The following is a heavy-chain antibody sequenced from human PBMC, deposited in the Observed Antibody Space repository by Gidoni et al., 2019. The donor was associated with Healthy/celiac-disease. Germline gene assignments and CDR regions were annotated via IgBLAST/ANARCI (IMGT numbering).Heavy chain of an antibody. CDR3: ARGASGSSYDY. CDR1: GFPFSSYD. D-gene: IGHD1-26*01. J-gene: IGHJ4*02. V-gene: IGHV3-13*04. Sequence: EVQLVESGGGLVQPGGSLRLSCAASGFPFSSYDMHWVRHATGKGLEWVSAIGPAGDTHYPGSVKGRFTISRENAKNSLYLQMNSLRAGDTAVYYCARGASGSSYDYWGQGTLVTVSS. CDR2: IGPAGDT.